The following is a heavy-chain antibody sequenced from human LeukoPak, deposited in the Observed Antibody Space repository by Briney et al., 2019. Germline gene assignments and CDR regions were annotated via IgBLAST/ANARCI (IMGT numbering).Heavy chain of an antibody. CDR1: GYTFTSYG. CDR3: ARDRRGYSYGSYYFDY. J-gene: IGHJ4*02. Sequence: ASVKVSCTASGYTFTSYGISWVRQAPGQGLEWMGWISAYNGNTNYAQKLQGRVTMTTDTSTSTAYMELRSLRSDDTAVYYCARDRRGYSYGSYYFDYWGQGTLVTVSS. CDR2: ISAYNGNT. D-gene: IGHD5-18*01. V-gene: IGHV1-18*04.